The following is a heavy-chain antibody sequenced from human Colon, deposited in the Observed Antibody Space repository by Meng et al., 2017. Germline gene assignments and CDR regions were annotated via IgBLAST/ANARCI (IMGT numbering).Heavy chain of an antibody. CDR2: IYHSGST. V-gene: IGHV4-39*01. D-gene: IGHD3-10*01. CDR3: ARRRGGSGRDC. J-gene: IGHJ4*02. CDR1: GGSISSNGYY. Sequence: QRQLQESGPGLVKPSETLSVTCTVSGGSISSNGYYWDWVRQPPGKGLEWIGAIYHSGSTSYNPSLQSRVTMFVDTSKNQFSLMLTSVTATDTAVYYCARRRGGSGRDCWGQGTLVTVSS.